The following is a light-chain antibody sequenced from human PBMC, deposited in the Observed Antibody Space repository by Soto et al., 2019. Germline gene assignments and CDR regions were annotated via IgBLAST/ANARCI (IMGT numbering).Light chain of an antibody. J-gene: IGKJ2*01. CDR2: KAS. CDR3: QQYNGYPYT. V-gene: IGKV1-5*03. CDR1: QSISSW. Sequence: DIQMTQSPSTLSASVGDRVTITCRASQSISSWLAWYQQKPGNAPKVLIYKASNLETGVPSRFGGSGSETEFTLTISSLQPDDFATYYCQQYNGYPYTFGQGTKLEIK.